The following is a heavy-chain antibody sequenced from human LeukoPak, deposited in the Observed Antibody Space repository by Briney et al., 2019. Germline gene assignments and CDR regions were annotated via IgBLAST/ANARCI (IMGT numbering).Heavy chain of an antibody. CDR2: INHSGST. Sequence: PSETLSLTCAVYVGSFSGYYWSWIRQPPGKGLEWIGEINHSGSTNYNPSLKSRVTISVDTSKNQFSLKVSSVIAAETAVYYCARGGGLYSSSWYPHYSFDYWGQGTLVTVSS. V-gene: IGHV4-34*01. J-gene: IGHJ4*02. D-gene: IGHD6-13*01. CDR3: ARGGGLYSSSWYPHYSFDY. CDR1: VGSFSGYY.